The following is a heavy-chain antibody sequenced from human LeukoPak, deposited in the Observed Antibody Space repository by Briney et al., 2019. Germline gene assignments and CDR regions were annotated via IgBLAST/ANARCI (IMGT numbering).Heavy chain of an antibody. Sequence: QPGGSLRLSCAASGFTFSSYGMHWVRQAPGKGLEWVAVIWYDGSNKYYADSVKGRFTISRDNSKNTLYLQMNSLRAEDTAVFYCARACRNSYGYCMDAFDIWGQGTMVTVSS. CDR3: ARACRNSYGYCMDAFDI. CDR2: IWYDGSNK. J-gene: IGHJ3*02. D-gene: IGHD5-18*01. V-gene: IGHV3-33*01. CDR1: GFTFSSYG.